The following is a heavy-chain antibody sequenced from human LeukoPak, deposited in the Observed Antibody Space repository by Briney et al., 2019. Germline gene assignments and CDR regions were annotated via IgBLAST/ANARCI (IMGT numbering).Heavy chain of an antibody. D-gene: IGHD1-1*01. V-gene: IGHV3-30*03. CDR1: EFTFSSYA. Sequence: PGGSLRLSCAASEFTFSSYAMHWVRQAPGKGLEWVALVSNDGGDKYYADSVKGRFTISRDNSKNTLYLQMNSLRAEDTAVYYCARDLPPYSWNDGHPIDYWGQGTLVTVSS. CDR2: VSNDGGDK. CDR3: ARDLPPYSWNDGHPIDY. J-gene: IGHJ4*02.